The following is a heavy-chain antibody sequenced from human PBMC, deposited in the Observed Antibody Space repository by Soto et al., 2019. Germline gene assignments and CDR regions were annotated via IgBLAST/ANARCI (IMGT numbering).Heavy chain of an antibody. D-gene: IGHD3-3*01. J-gene: IGHJ6*02. Sequence: ASVKVSCKVSGYTLTELSMHWVRQAPGKGLEWMGGFDPEDGETIYAQKFQGRVTMTEDTSTDTAYMELSSLRSEDTAVYYCARKDDFWSGYYTGYHYYGMDVWGQGTTVTVSS. CDR2: FDPEDGET. CDR1: GYTLTELS. V-gene: IGHV1-24*01. CDR3: ARKDDFWSGYYTGYHYYGMDV.